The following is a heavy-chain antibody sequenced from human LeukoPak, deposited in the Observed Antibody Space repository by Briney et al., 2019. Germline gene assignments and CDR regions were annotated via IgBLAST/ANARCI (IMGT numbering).Heavy chain of an antibody. Sequence: ASVKVTCKASGYTFTSYDINWVRQATGQGLEWMGWMNPNSGNTGYAQKFQGRVTMTRSTSISTAYMELSSLRSDDTAVYYCARPRLGELSLGFDPWGQGTLVTVSS. J-gene: IGHJ5*02. CDR3: ARPRLGELSLGFDP. CDR1: GYTFTSYD. D-gene: IGHD3-16*02. CDR2: MNPNSGNT. V-gene: IGHV1-8*01.